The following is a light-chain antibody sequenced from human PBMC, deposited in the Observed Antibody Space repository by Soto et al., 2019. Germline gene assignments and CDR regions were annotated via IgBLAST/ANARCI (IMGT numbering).Light chain of an antibody. V-gene: IGKV3-15*01. CDR2: GAS. CDR1: QAIGDT. J-gene: IGKJ4*01. CDR3: QEYNKWHPIT. Sequence: EVVMRQSPATLSVSPGEGATLSCRASQAIGDTLAWYPHTPGQAPRLLIYGASTRATGIPARFRGSGSGTEFALTITSLQSEDSAVYYCQEYNKWHPITFGGGTKVDIK.